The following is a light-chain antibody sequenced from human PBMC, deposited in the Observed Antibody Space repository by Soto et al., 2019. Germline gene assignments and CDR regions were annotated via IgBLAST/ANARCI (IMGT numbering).Light chain of an antibody. J-gene: IGLJ1*01. CDR3: GSWDSSLSAYV. Sequence: QSAMTQPPSVSAAPGQKVTISCSGSSSNIGGNSVSWYQQLPGTAPKLLIYDDNKRPLGIPDRFSGSKSGTSATLGITGFQTGDEADYYCGSWDSSLSAYVFGTGTQLTVL. V-gene: IGLV1-51*01. CDR2: DDN. CDR1: SSNIGGNS.